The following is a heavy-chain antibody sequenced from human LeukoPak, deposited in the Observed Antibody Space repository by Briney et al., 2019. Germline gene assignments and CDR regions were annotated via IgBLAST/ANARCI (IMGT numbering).Heavy chain of an antibody. V-gene: IGHV1-24*01. CDR2: FDPEDGET. CDR1: GYTLTELS. Sequence: ASVKVSCKVSGYTLTELSMHWVRQAPGKGLEWMGGFDPEDGETIHAQKFQGRVTMTKDTSTDTAYMELSSLRSDDTAVYYCARGDILTGPPAGLDYWGQGTLVTVSS. CDR3: ARGDILTGPPAGLDY. J-gene: IGHJ4*02. D-gene: IGHD3-9*01.